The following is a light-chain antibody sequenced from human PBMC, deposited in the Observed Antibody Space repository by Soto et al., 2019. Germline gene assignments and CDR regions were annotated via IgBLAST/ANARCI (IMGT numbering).Light chain of an antibody. J-gene: IGKJ1*01. Sequence: DIRMTQSPSSLSASVGDRVTITCRASQGISNYLAWYQLKPGRAPNLLIYDASSLESGVPSRFSGSGSGTEFSLTITSLQPDDFATYYCQQYNSYWTFGQGTKVDIK. CDR1: QGISNY. V-gene: IGKV1-5*01. CDR3: QQYNSYWT. CDR2: DAS.